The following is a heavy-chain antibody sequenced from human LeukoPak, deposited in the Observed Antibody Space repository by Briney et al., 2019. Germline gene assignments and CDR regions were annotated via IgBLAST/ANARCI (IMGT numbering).Heavy chain of an antibody. J-gene: IGHJ6*03. Sequence: SETLSLTCTVSGGSISSYYWSWIRQPAGKGLEWIGRIYTSGSTNYNPSLKSPVTMSVDTSKNQFSLKLSSVTAADTAVYYCARDCISSSWYGYYYYYMDVWGKGTTVTISS. D-gene: IGHD6-13*01. CDR2: IYTSGST. CDR3: ARDCISSSWYGYYYYYMDV. V-gene: IGHV4-4*07. CDR1: GGSISSYY.